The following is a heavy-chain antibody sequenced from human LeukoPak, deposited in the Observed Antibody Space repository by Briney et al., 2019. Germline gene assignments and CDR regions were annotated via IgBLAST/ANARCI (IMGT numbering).Heavy chain of an antibody. D-gene: IGHD3-9*01. J-gene: IGHJ4*02. CDR1: GFTFSSYA. CDR2: ISGSGGST. V-gene: IGHV3-23*01. CDR3: AKDVPIPQYYDILTGYAPDFDY. Sequence: GGSLRLSCAASGFTFSSYAMSWVRQVPGKGLEWVSAISGSGGSTYYADSVKGRFTISRDNSKNTLYLQMNSLRAEDTAVYYCAKDVPIPQYYDILTGYAPDFDYWGQGTLVTVSS.